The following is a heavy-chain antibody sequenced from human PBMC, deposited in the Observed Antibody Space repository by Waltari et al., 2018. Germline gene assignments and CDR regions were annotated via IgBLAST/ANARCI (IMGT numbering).Heavy chain of an antibody. Sequence: QVQLVQSGAEVKKPGASVKVSCKASGSTFTSYDIHWVRQATGQGLEWMGWMNPNSGNTGYAQKFQGRVTMTRNTSISTAYMELSSLRSEDTAVYYCARGPSLRLGELSLDYWGQGTLVTVSS. CDR1: GSTFTSYD. CDR3: ARGPSLRLGELSLDY. D-gene: IGHD3-16*02. CDR2: MNPNSGNT. V-gene: IGHV1-8*01. J-gene: IGHJ4*02.